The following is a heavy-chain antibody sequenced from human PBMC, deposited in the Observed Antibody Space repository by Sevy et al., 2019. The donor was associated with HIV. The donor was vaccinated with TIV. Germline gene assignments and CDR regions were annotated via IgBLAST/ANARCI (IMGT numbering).Heavy chain of an antibody. CDR3: ARALRPYSFDTSTYFDY. J-gene: IGHJ4*02. CDR2: IYYSGST. V-gene: IGHV4-59*11. CDR1: GASISSLY. D-gene: IGHD3-22*01. Sequence: SETLSLTCTVSGASISSLYWSWIRQPPGKGLEWIGYIYYSGSTNYNPSLKSRVTMSVDTSKNQFSLKLRSVTAADTAMYYCARALRPYSFDTSTYFDYWGQGTLVTVSS.